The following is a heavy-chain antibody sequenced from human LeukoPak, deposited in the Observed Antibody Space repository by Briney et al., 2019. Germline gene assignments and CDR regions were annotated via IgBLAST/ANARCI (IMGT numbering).Heavy chain of an antibody. CDR1: GFTFSSYG. D-gene: IGHD3-16*02. Sequence: GGSLRLSCAASGFTFSSYGMHWVRQAPGKGLEWVAVISYDGSNKYYADSVKGRFTISRDNSKNTLYLQMNSLRAEDTAVYYCAKDEGGYYDYVWGSYRYDQFDYWGQGTLVTVSS. CDR3: AKDEGGYYDYVWGSYRYDQFDY. J-gene: IGHJ4*02. CDR2: ISYDGSNK. V-gene: IGHV3-30*18.